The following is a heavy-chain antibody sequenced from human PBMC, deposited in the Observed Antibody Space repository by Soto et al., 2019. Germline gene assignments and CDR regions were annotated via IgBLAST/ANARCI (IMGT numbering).Heavy chain of an antibody. CDR3: ARTNGAYSNYFDY. CDR2: IGGSSGHI. J-gene: IGHJ4*02. V-gene: IGHV3-21*01. D-gene: IGHD2-8*01. CDR1: GFNFRNYS. Sequence: PGGSLRLSCAASGFNFRNYSMKWVRQAPEKGLEWVSSIGGSSGHIYYADSLKGRFTISRDNAKNSLYLQMNSLRVDDTAVYYCARTNGAYSNYFDYWGQGTLVTVSS.